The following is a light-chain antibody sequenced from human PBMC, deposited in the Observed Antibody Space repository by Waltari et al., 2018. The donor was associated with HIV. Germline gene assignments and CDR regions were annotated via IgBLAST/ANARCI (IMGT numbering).Light chain of an antibody. J-gene: IGLJ3*02. CDR2: DVT. V-gene: IGLV2-11*01. CDR1: SSDAGGYSF. Sequence: QSALTQPRSVSGSPGQSVTISCTGTSSDAGGYSFVSWYQQHPNKAPKLMIYDVTKRPSGVPDRFSGSKSGNTASLTISGLQAEDEADYYCCSYAGDPWVFGGGTKLTVL. CDR3: CSYAGDPWV.